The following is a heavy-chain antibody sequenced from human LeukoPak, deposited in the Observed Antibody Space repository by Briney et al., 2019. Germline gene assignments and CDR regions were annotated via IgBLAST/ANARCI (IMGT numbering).Heavy chain of an antibody. D-gene: IGHD3-22*01. Sequence: SETLSLTCTVSGGSISSGGYYWSWIRQHPGQGLEWIGYIYYSGSTYYNPSLKSRVTISVDTSKNQFSLKLSSVTAADTAVYYCARELRPYYYDSSGPIWGNYFDYWGQGTLVTVSS. CDR2: IYYSGST. CDR3: ARELRPYYYDSSGPIWGNYFDY. CDR1: GGSISSGGYY. J-gene: IGHJ4*02. V-gene: IGHV4-31*03.